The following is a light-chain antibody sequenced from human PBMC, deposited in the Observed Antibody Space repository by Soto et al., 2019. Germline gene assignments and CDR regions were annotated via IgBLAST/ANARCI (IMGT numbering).Light chain of an antibody. CDR1: QGIRND. Sequence: AVQMTQSPSSLSASVGDIVTITCRASQGIRNDLAWYKQKPGRAPRLLIFAASTVQSGVQSRFSGSGAGTDFTLTISSLQPEDFATYYCLQAYNYPRTFGQGT. J-gene: IGKJ1*01. CDR2: AAS. V-gene: IGKV1-6*01. CDR3: LQAYNYPRT.